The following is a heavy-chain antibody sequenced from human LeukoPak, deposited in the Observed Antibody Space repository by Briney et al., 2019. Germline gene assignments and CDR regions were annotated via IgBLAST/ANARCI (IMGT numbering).Heavy chain of an antibody. D-gene: IGHD2-2*01. CDR1: GFSLSTTGVG. V-gene: IGHV2-5*02. Sequence: SGPTLLNPPPTLTLTFTFPGFSLSTTGVGVVWIRQPPGKALECLAFIYWDDDKRYSPSLKSRLTITKDTSKNQVVLTMTNMDPVDTATYYCARTVPALPVRGAFDIWGQGTMVTVSS. J-gene: IGHJ3*02. CDR3: ARTVPALPVRGAFDI. CDR2: IYWDDDK.